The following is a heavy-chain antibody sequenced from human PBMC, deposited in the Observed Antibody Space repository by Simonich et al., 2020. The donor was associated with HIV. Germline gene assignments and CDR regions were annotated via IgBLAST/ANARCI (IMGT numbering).Heavy chain of an antibody. CDR1: GYPLTELS. J-gene: IGHJ3*01. Sequence: QVQLVQSGAEVKKPGASVKVSCKVSGYPLTELSMHWVRQAPGNGVEWMERVKPEDCGTIYAQKFQGRVTMTEDSSTDTAHMELSSLTSEDTAVYFCAAVKYYYDSSGFSYDGVDVWGQGTMVTVSS. D-gene: IGHD3-22*01. CDR2: VKPEDCGT. V-gene: IGHV1-24*01. CDR3: AAVKYYYDSSGFSYDGVDV.